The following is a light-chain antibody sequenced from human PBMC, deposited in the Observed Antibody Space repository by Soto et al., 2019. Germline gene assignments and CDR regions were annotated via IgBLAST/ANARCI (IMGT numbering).Light chain of an antibody. CDR3: ASYTTSSTYV. V-gene: IGLV2-14*01. J-gene: IGLJ1*01. Sequence: QSVLTQPASVSGSPGQSIAISCTGTSSDVGGYSYVSWYQQQPGKAPKLVISDVSNRPSGVSDRFSGSKSGNTAPLTISGLQTEDEADYYCASYTTSSTYVFGTWTKVTVL. CDR1: SSDVGGYSY. CDR2: DVS.